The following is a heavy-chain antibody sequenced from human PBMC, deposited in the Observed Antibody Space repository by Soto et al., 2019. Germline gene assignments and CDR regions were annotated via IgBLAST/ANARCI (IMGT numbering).Heavy chain of an antibody. D-gene: IGHD3-22*01. J-gene: IGHJ4*02. CDR1: GGSISSGGYY. V-gene: IGHV4-31*03. CDR3: ARSPIGYDSSGSLDY. CDR2: IYYSGST. Sequence: SETLSLTCTVSGGSISSGGYYWSWIRQHPGKGLEWIGYIYYSGSTYYNPSLKSRVTISVDTSKNQFSLKLSSVTAADTAVYYCARSPIGYDSSGSLDYWGQGTLVTVSS.